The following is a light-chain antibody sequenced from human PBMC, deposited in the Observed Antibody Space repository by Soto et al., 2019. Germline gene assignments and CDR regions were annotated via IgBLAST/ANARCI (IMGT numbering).Light chain of an antibody. J-gene: IGLJ1*01. CDR1: SSDVGGYNY. Sequence: QSALTQPASVSGSPGQSITISCTGTSSDVGGYNYVSWYQQHPGKVPKLMICDVSNRPSGVSNRFSGSKSGNTASLTISGLQAEDEADYYCSSYTSSSTLYVFGTGTKLTVL. V-gene: IGLV2-14*01. CDR3: SSYTSSSTLYV. CDR2: DVS.